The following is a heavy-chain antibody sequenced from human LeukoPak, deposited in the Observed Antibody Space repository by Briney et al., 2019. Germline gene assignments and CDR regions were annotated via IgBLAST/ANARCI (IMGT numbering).Heavy chain of an antibody. CDR2: ISYDGSNK. CDR3: AREGTYYYDSGGYPDY. CDR1: GFSFSNYG. Sequence: GGSLRLSCAASGFSFSNYGMHWVRQAPGKGLEWVAVISYDGSNKYYADSVKGRFTISRDNSKNTLYLQMNSLRAEDTAVYYCAREGTYYYDSGGYPDYWGQGTLVTVSS. D-gene: IGHD3-22*01. J-gene: IGHJ4*02. V-gene: IGHV3-30*03.